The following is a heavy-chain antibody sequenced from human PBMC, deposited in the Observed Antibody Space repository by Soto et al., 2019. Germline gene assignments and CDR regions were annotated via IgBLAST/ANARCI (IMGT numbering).Heavy chain of an antibody. CDR2: ISSSSSTI. D-gene: IGHD3-10*01. Sequence: EVQLVESGGGLVQPGGSLRLSCAASGFTFSSYSMNWVRQAPGKGLEWVSYISSSSSTIYYADSVKSRFTISRDNAKNSLYLQMNSLRAEDTAVYYCARGMVRGVIWGQGTLVTVSS. CDR1: GFTFSSYS. CDR3: ARGMVRGVI. V-gene: IGHV3-48*01. J-gene: IGHJ4*02.